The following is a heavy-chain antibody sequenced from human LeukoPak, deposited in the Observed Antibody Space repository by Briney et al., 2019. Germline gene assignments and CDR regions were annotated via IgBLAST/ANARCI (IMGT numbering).Heavy chain of an antibody. Sequence: GGSLRLSCAASGFTFSSYGMHWVRQAPGKGLEWVAVISYDGSNKYYADSVKGRFTISRDNSKNTLYLQMNSLRAEDTAVYYCAKSAYGSGSYLDADAFDIWGQGTMVTVSS. CDR1: GFTFSSYG. CDR2: ISYDGSNK. J-gene: IGHJ3*02. D-gene: IGHD3-10*01. CDR3: AKSAYGSGSYLDADAFDI. V-gene: IGHV3-30*18.